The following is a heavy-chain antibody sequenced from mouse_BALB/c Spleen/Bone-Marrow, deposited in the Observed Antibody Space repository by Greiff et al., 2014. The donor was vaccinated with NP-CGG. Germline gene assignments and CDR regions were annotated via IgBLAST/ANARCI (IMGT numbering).Heavy chain of an antibody. V-gene: IGHV5-6*01. CDR2: ISSGGSYT. CDR1: GFTFSSYG. J-gene: IGHJ2*01. Sequence: VQLKDSGGDLVKPGGSLKLSCAASGFTFSSYGMSWVRQTPDKRLEWVATISSGGSYTYYPDSVKGRFTISRDNAKNTLYLQMSSLKSEDTAMYYCARQYGNYWDYFDYWGQGTTLTVSS. D-gene: IGHD2-10*02. CDR3: ARQYGNYWDYFDY.